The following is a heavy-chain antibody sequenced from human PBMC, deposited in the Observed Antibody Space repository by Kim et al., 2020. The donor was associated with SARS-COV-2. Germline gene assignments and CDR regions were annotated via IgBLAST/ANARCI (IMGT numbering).Heavy chain of an antibody. V-gene: IGHV3-7*01. D-gene: IGHD3-10*01. CDR1: GFTFSSYW. CDR3: ARDGAS. J-gene: IGHJ5*02. Sequence: GGSLRLSCAASGFTFSSYWMNWVRQAPGKGPEWVANINEYGSKLSYADSVRGRFTISRDNAESSLYLQMNSLRAEDTAMYYCARDGASWGQGTLVTVSS. CDR2: INEYGSKL.